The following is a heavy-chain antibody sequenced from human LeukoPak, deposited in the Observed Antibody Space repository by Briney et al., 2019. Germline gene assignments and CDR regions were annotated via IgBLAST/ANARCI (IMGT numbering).Heavy chain of an antibody. D-gene: IGHD4-11*01. CDR3: ARFDYTGKYYFDY. J-gene: IGHJ4*02. CDR1: GGSISNYY. Sequence: SETLSLTCTVSGGSISNYYWGWIRQPPGKGLEWIGSIYYSGSTYYNPSLKSRVTISVDTSKNQFSLKLSSVTAADTAVYYCARFDYTGKYYFDYWGQGTLVTVSS. V-gene: IGHV4-39*01. CDR2: IYYSGST.